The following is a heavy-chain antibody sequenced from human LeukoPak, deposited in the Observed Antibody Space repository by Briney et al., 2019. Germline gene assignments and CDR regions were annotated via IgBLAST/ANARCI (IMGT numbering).Heavy chain of an antibody. J-gene: IGHJ4*02. D-gene: IGHD2-21*01. Sequence: SQTLSLTCSVSGGSISSGPYFWSWIRQSPGQGLEWIGYIWPSGSTNYNPSLSGRVAISLDKSRNHFTLMVTAVTAADTAFYYCARKGPEHLPIYFDDWGRGILVTVSS. V-gene: IGHV4-30-2*06. CDR1: GGSISSGPYF. CDR2: IWPSGST. CDR3: ARKGPEHLPIYFDD.